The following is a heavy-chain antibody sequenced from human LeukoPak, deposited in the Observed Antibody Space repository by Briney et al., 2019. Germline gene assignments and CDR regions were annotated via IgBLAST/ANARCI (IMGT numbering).Heavy chain of an antibody. D-gene: IGHD6-19*01. CDR1: GGSISNNY. CDR2: IYSNGAT. CDR3: AKYGGSGWVIDY. V-gene: IGHV4-59*08. J-gene: IGHJ4*02. Sequence: PSETLSLTCTVSGGSISNNYWTWIRQPPGKGLEWIGYIYSNGATSYNSSLKSRVTMSVDTSKNQFSLKLTSVTAADTAVYYCAKYGGSGWVIDYWGQGTLVTVPS.